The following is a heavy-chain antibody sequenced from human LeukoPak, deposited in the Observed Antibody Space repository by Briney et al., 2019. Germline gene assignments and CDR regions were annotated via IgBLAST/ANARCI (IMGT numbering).Heavy chain of an antibody. V-gene: IGHV4-34*01. J-gene: IGHJ4*02. Sequence: PSETLSLTCAVYGGSFSGYYGRWIRQPPGQGLEWIGEINHSGSTNYNPSLKSRVTISVDTSKNQFSLKLSSVTAADTAVYYCATPDSSGYYYLYWGQGTQVTVSS. CDR1: GGSFSGYY. CDR2: INHSGST. D-gene: IGHD3-22*01. CDR3: ATPDSSGYYYLY.